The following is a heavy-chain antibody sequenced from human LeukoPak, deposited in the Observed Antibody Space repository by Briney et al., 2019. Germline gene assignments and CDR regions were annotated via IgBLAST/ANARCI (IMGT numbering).Heavy chain of an antibody. J-gene: IGHJ4*02. CDR2: IYYSGST. Sequence: SGTLSLTCTVSGGSISSYYWSWIRQPPGKGLEWIGYIYYSGSTNYNPSLKSRVTISVDTSKNQFSLKLSSVTAADTAVYYCARVPDYYDSSGYPDYWGQGTLVTVSS. CDR3: ARVPDYYDSSGYPDY. CDR1: GGSISSYY. D-gene: IGHD3-22*01. V-gene: IGHV4-59*01.